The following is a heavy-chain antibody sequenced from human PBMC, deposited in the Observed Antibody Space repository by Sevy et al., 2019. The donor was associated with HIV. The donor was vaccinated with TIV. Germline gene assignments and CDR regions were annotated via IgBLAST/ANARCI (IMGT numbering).Heavy chain of an antibody. CDR1: GFIFSSYP. CDR3: ASDRFWSGSTSYYFDH. D-gene: IGHD3-3*01. J-gene: IGHJ4*02. CDR2: ISYDGSNK. V-gene: IGHV3-30*04. Sequence: GGSLRLSCAASGFIFSSYPMHWVRQAPGNGLKWVTVISYDGSNKYYADSVKGRFTISRDNSKNTLYLQMNSLRTEDTAVYYCASDRFWSGSTSYYFDHWGQRTLVTVSS.